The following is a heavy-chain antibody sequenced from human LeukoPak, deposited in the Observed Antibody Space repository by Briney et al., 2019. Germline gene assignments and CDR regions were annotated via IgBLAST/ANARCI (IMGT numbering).Heavy chain of an antibody. V-gene: IGHV3-48*01. J-gene: IGHJ4*02. CDR2: ISSTSSTI. CDR1: GFTLSTYS. CDR3: AKSFMGAQRE. Sequence: PGGSLRLSCAGSGFTLSTYSMNWVRQVPGKGLEWVSYISSTSSTIYYADSVKGRFTISRDNAKNSLYLQMNSLRAEDTAVYYCAKSFMGAQREWGQGTLVTVSS. D-gene: IGHD3-16*01.